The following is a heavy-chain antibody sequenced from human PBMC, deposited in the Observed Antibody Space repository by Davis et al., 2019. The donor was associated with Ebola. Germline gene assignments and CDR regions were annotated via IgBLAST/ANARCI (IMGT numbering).Heavy chain of an antibody. CDR3: ARDNIAVAGTTHKRSSSAYYYYGMDV. J-gene: IGHJ6*02. V-gene: IGHV3-21*01. Sequence: PGGSLRLSCAASGFTFSSYGMHWVRQAPGKGLEWVSSISSSSSYIYYADSVKGRFTISRDNAKNSLYLQMNSLRAEDTAVYYCARDNIAVAGTTHKRSSSAYYYYGMDVWGQGTTVTVSS. CDR2: ISSSSSYI. D-gene: IGHD6-19*01. CDR1: GFTFSSYG.